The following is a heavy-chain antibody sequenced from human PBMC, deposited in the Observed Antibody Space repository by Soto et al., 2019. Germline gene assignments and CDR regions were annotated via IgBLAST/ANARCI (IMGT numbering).Heavy chain of an antibody. CDR1: GYKFADYN. V-gene: IGHV1-8*02. CDR3: KRGSAFQRTGNSDL. J-gene: IGHJ4*02. D-gene: IGHD6-19*01. Sequence: QVQLVQAGAEVNRPGASVKVSCTTSGYKFADYNMNCVRQATGRGLDWLGYMNSFSGGSDFAPKLQDRLTVTKKTSISTDYLELTNLRDDNTAVYYCKRGSAFQRTGNSDLWCQGPPITVSS. CDR2: MNSFSGGS.